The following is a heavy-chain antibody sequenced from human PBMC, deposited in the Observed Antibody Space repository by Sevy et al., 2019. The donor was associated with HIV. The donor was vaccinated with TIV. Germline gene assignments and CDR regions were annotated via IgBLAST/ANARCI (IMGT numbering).Heavy chain of an antibody. J-gene: IGHJ5*02. CDR2: IVTYNRNI. V-gene: IGHV1-18*01. CDR1: GYTFSSYG. D-gene: IGHD3-10*01. Sequence: ASVKVSCKASGYTFSSYGISWVRQVHGQGLEWMGWIVTYNRNIKYSQKVQDRVTMTTDTATSTAYMELRSLTSDDTAVYFCARISTLRGKFYWFDAWGQGTLVTVSS. CDR3: ARISTLRGKFYWFDA.